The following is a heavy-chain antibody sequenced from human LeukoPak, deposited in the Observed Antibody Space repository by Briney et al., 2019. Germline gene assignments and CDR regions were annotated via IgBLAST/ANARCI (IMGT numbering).Heavy chain of an antibody. V-gene: IGHV3-23*01. CDR3: AKGIDSSGWHPFDY. Sequence: GGSLRLSCAASGFTFSSYAMSWVRQAPGKGLEWVSAISGSGGSTYYADSVKGRFTISRDNSKNTLYLQMNSLRAEDTALYYCAKGIDSSGWHPFDYWGQGTLVTVSS. D-gene: IGHD6-19*01. CDR2: ISGSGGST. CDR1: GFTFSSYA. J-gene: IGHJ4*02.